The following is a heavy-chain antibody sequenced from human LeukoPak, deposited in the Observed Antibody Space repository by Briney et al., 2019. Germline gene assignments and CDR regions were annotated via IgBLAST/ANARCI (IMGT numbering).Heavy chain of an antibody. V-gene: IGHV4-39*07. J-gene: IGHJ4*02. CDR3: GRVDYSSALDY. CDR1: GGSISSSSYY. Sequence: SETLSLTCTVSGGSISSSSYYWGWIRQPPGKGQEWIGSIYYSGSTYYNPSLKSRVTISVDTSKNQFSLKLSSVTAADTAVYYCGRVDYSSALDYWGQGTLVTVSS. D-gene: IGHD6-19*01. CDR2: IYYSGST.